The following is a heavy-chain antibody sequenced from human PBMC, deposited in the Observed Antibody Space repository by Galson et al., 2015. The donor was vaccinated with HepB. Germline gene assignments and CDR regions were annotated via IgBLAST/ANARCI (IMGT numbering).Heavy chain of an antibody. Sequence: SVKVSCKASGYRFSSYGITWVRQAPGQGLEWMGWISGYDGHTSYAQKFQGRVTMTTSGSTVYMELRNLRSDDTAIYYCARAAEYVFDNWGQGTLVTVSS. D-gene: IGHD2/OR15-2a*01. CDR1: GYRFSSYG. V-gene: IGHV1-18*04. CDR3: ARAAEYVFDN. CDR2: ISGYDGHT. J-gene: IGHJ3*02.